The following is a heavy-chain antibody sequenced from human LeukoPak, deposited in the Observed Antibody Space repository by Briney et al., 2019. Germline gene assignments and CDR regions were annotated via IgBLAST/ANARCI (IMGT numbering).Heavy chain of an antibody. CDR2: IHYSGIT. J-gene: IGHJ6*02. Sequence: SETLSLTCTVSGGSMNNYYWSWIRQPPGKGLEWLGYIHYSGITNYNPSLKSRVTVSVDTSKNQFSLKLSSVTAADTAVYYCARGGSQLKYYYYYGMDVWGQGTTVTVSS. V-gene: IGHV4-59*12. D-gene: IGHD5-12*01. CDR1: GGSMNNYY. CDR3: ARGGSQLKYYYYYGMDV.